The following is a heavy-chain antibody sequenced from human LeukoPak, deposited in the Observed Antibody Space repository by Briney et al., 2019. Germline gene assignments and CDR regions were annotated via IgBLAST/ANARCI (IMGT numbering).Heavy chain of an antibody. Sequence: GALVKVSCKVSGYTLTELSMHWVRQAPGKGLEWMGGFDPEDGETIYAQKFQGRVTMTEDTSTDTAYMELSSLRSEDTAVYYCATGPGRWQWLVLGVRMNWFDPWGQGTLVTVSS. CDR1: GYTLTELS. V-gene: IGHV1-24*01. D-gene: IGHD6-19*01. CDR3: ATGPGRWQWLVLGVRMNWFDP. CDR2: FDPEDGET. J-gene: IGHJ5*02.